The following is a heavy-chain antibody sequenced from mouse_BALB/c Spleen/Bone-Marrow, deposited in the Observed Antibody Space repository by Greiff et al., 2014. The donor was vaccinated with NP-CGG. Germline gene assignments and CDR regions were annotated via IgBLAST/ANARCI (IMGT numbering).Heavy chain of an antibody. CDR2: INPSNGRT. V-gene: IGHV1S81*02. Sequence: VKLVESGAELVKPGASVKLSCKASGYTFTSYWMHWVKQRPGQGPEWIGEINPSNGRTNYNEKFKSKATLTVDKSSSTAYMQLSSLTSEDSAVYYCAREGNYYGSIAMDYWGQGTSVTVSS. CDR1: GYTFTSYW. D-gene: IGHD1-1*01. CDR3: AREGNYYGSIAMDY. J-gene: IGHJ4*01.